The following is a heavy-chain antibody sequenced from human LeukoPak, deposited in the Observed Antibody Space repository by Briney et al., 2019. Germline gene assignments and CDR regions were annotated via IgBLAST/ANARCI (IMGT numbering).Heavy chain of an antibody. CDR3: ARDTGYSSEQADEQLDY. J-gene: IGHJ4*02. CDR1: GFTFSDYY. CDR2: ISSSVSTI. V-gene: IGHV3-11*01. Sequence: GRSLRLSCAASGFTFSDYYMSWIRHAPGKRLDWVSYISSSVSTIYYADSVKGRFTISRYNAKNSLYLQMNSLRPEDTAVYYCARDTGYSSEQADEQLDYWGQGTLVPVSS. D-gene: IGHD6-25*01.